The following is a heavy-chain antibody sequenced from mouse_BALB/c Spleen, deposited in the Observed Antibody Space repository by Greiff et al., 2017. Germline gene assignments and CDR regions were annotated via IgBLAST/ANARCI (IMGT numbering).Heavy chain of an antibody. Sequence: VQLQQSGAELVKPGASVKLSCTASGFNIKDTYMHWVKQRPEQGLEWIGRIDPANGNTKYDPKFQGKATITADTSSNTAYLQLSSLTSEDTAVYYCARSTMITTKYYFDYWGQGTTLTVPS. CDR1: GFNIKDTY. D-gene: IGHD2-4*01. CDR3: ARSTMITTKYYFDY. CDR2: IDPANGNT. J-gene: IGHJ2*01. V-gene: IGHV14-3*02.